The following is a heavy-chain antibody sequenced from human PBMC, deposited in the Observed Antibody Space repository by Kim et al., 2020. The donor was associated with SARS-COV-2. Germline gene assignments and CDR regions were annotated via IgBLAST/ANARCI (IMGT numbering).Heavy chain of an antibody. CDR2: IIPIFGTA. CDR3: ARVQAARPLYYYYYGMDV. V-gene: IGHV1-69*13. CDR1: GGTFSSYA. Sequence: SVKVSCKASGGTFSSYAISWVRQAPGQGLEWMGGIIPIFGTANYAQKFQGRVTITADESTSTAYMELSSLRSEDTAVYYCARVQAARPLYYYYYGMDVWGQGTTVTVSS. J-gene: IGHJ6*02. D-gene: IGHD6-6*01.